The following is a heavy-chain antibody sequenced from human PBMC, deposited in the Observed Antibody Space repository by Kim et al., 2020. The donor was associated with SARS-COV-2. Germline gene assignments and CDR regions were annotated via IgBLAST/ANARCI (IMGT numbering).Heavy chain of an antibody. J-gene: IGHJ4*02. CDR3: ALSSGWYVPRDFDY. V-gene: IGHV4-39*01. D-gene: IGHD6-13*01. Sequence: TPSLKSRVTISVDTPKNQFSLKLSSVTAADTAVYYCALSSGWYVPRDFDYWGQGTLVTVSS.